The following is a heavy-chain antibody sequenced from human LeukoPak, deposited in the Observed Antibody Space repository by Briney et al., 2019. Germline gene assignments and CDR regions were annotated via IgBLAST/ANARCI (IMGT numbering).Heavy chain of an antibody. CDR3: ASTPYYYDSSGYYLR. Sequence: ASVKVSCKASGYTFTSYGISWVRQAPGQGLGWMGWISAYNGNTNYAQKLQGRVTMTTDTSTSTAYMELRSLRSDDTAVYYCASTPYYYDSSGYYLRWGQGTLVTVSS. V-gene: IGHV1-18*01. CDR1: GYTFTSYG. D-gene: IGHD3-22*01. CDR2: ISAYNGNT. J-gene: IGHJ4*02.